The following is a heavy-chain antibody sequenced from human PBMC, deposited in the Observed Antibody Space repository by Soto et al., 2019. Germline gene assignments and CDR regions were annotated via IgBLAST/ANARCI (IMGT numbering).Heavy chain of an antibody. V-gene: IGHV4-4*07. J-gene: IGHJ5*02. CDR3: AREARETVGDGYWCDP. CDR2: VYTSRNT. D-gene: IGHD2-21*02. CDR1: GDSLSDYY. Sequence: QVQLQESGPGLVKPSETLSLTCTVSGDSLSDYYWNWVRQPAGKGLEWIGRVYTSRNTDYNPSLKSRVTLSVDTSKNQFSLRLSSVTAADTAVYYCAREARETVGDGYWCDPWGQGTLVTVSS.